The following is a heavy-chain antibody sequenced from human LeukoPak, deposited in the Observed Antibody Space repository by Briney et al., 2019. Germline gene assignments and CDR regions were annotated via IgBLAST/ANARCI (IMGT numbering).Heavy chain of an antibody. D-gene: IGHD3-10*01. CDR1: GSSISSSGYY. CDR2: IYYSGST. V-gene: IGHV4-39*01. J-gene: IGHJ4*02. CDR3: ARTGNTAVPPYFDY. Sequence: SETLSLTCTVSGSSISSSGYYWGWIRPPPGKGLEWIGTIYYSGSTYYNPSLNSRVTISVDTSKNQFSLKLSSVTAADTAVYYCARTGNTAVPPYFDYWGQGALVTVSS.